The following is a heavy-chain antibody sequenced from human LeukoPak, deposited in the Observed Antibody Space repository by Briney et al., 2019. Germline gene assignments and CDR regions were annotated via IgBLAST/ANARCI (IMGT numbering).Heavy chain of an antibody. Sequence: PGRSLRLSCAASGFTFSSYAMHWVRQAPGKGLEWVAVISHDGSNKYYADSVKGRFTISRDNSKNTLYLQMNSLRAEDTAVYYCASPGSSYAFDIWGQGTMVTVSS. J-gene: IGHJ3*02. CDR2: ISHDGSNK. CDR1: GFTFSSYA. V-gene: IGHV3-30-3*01. D-gene: IGHD1-14*01. CDR3: ASPGSSYAFDI.